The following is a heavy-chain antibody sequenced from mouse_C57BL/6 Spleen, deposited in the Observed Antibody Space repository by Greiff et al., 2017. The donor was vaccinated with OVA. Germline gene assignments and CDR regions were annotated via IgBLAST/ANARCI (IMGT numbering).Heavy chain of an antibody. V-gene: IGHV5-16*01. CDR3: ARSAAMDY. D-gene: IGHD6-1*01. CDR2: INYDGSST. J-gene: IGHJ4*01. CDR1: GFTFSDYY. Sequence: EVQLVESEGGLVQPGSSMKLSCTASGFTFSDYYMAWVRQVPEKGLEWVANINYDGSSTYYLDSLKSRFIISRDNAKNILYLQMSSLNSEDTATYYCARSAAMDYWGQGTSVTVSS.